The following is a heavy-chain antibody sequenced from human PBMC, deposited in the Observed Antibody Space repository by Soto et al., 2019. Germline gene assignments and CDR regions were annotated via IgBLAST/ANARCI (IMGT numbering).Heavy chain of an antibody. CDR1: GYTFTSYY. D-gene: IGHD2-2*01. J-gene: IGHJ4*02. V-gene: IGHV1-46*03. CDR3: ARALPYCSSTSCLFDY. CDR2: INPSGGST. Sequence: ASVKVSCKASGYTFTSYYMHWVRQAPGQGLEWMGIINPSGGSTSYAQKFQGRVTMTRDTSTSTVYMELSSLRSEDTAVYYCARALPYCSSTSCLFDYWGQGTLVTVSS.